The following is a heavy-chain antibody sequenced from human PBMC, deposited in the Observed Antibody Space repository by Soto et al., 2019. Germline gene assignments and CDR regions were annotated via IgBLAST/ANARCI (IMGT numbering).Heavy chain of an antibody. D-gene: IGHD2-8*01. Sequence: XXTLSLTCAVYSGSFTGYYWTWIRQPPGAGLEWMGXINHSXSTHYNKSLKXXVTISVDXXKNQFSLTMTSVTAADTAVYYCARDKINGVFDYWGQGTLVTVSS. CDR2: INHSXST. CDR1: SGSFTGYY. J-gene: IGHJ4*02. CDR3: ARDKINGVFDY. V-gene: IGHV4-34*01.